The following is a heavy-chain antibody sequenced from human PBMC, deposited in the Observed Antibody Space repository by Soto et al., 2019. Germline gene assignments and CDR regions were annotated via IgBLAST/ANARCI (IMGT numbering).Heavy chain of an antibody. Sequence: GSLRLSCAASGFTFSSYAMSWVRQAPGKGLEWVSAISGSGGSTYYADSVKGRFTISRDNSKNTLYLQMNSLRAEDTAVYYCARDLYCGGDCYAYYFDYWGQGTLVTVSS. CDR1: GFTFSSYA. CDR2: ISGSGGST. J-gene: IGHJ4*02. V-gene: IGHV3-23*01. CDR3: ARDLYCGGDCYAYYFDY. D-gene: IGHD2-21*02.